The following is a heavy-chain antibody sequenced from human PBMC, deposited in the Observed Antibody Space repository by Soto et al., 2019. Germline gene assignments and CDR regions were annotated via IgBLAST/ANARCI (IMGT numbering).Heavy chain of an antibody. CDR1: GYTFTSYD. V-gene: IGHV1-46*01. Sequence: ASVKVSCKASGYTFTSYDMHWVRQAPGQGLEWMGIINPSGGSTSYAQKFQGRVTMTRDTSTSTVYMELSSLRSEDTAVYYCATTANCSSTSCPLAYWGQGTLVTVSS. J-gene: IGHJ4*02. D-gene: IGHD2-2*01. CDR2: INPSGGST. CDR3: ATTANCSSTSCPLAY.